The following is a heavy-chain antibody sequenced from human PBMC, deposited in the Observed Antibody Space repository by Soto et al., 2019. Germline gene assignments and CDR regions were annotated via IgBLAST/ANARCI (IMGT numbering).Heavy chain of an antibody. V-gene: IGHV1-2*04. J-gene: IGHJ4*02. CDR1: GYTFTDYY. D-gene: IGHD6-19*01. CDR3: ARGNEIAVAGTSFDF. Sequence: QVQLVQSGAEVRKPGASVKVSCKASGYTFTDYYIHWVRQAPGQGLECMGWINLNSGGTNYAQKFRDWVTLTRDTSISTAYMELSRLSSAETAVYYCARGNEIAVAGTSFDFWGQGTLVAVSS. CDR2: INLNSGGT.